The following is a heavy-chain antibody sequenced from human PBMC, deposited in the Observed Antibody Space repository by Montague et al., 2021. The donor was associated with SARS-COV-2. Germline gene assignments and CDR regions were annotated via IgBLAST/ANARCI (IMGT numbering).Heavy chain of an antibody. D-gene: IGHD5-18*01. CDR3: ASLTLMELWLSGYYFDS. CDR1: GGSLSDQRW. J-gene: IGHJ4*02. Sequence: SETLSLTCSVSGGSLSDQRWWDWVRLTPGKGLEWLGETHHGGSANYNLALRGRVTMSVDTSKKHFSLRLSSVTAADTAVYYCASLTLMELWLSGYYFDSWGQGTLVTVSS. V-gene: IGHV4-4*02. CDR2: THHGGSA.